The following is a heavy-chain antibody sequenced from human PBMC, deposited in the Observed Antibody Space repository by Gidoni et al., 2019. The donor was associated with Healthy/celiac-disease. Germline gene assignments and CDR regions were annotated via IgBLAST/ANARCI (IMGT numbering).Heavy chain of an antibody. J-gene: IGHJ3*02. CDR1: GYSFTSYW. Sequence: EVQLVQSGAEVKKPGASLRISCKGSGYSFTSYWISWVRQMPVKGLEWMGRIDPRDSYTNYSPSFQGHGTISADKSISTAYLQWSSLKASDTAMYYCARHPYYDSSGYYYGLGAFDIWGQGTMVTVSS. CDR3: ARHPYYDSSGYYYGLGAFDI. D-gene: IGHD3-22*01. V-gene: IGHV5-10-1*01. CDR2: IDPRDSYT.